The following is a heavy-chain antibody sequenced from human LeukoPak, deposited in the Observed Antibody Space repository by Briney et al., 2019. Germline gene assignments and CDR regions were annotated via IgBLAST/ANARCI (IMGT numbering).Heavy chain of an antibody. D-gene: IGHD6-13*01. V-gene: IGHV4-59*12. CDR3: ARDLRQQLVPGYFDL. CDR2: IYYSGST. J-gene: IGHJ2*01. CDR1: GGSISSYY. Sequence: SETLSLTCTVSGGSISSYYWSWIRQPPGKELEWIGYIYYSGSTNYNPSLKSRVTISVDRSKNQFSLKLSSVTAADTAVYYCARDLRQQLVPGYFDLWGRGTLVTVSS.